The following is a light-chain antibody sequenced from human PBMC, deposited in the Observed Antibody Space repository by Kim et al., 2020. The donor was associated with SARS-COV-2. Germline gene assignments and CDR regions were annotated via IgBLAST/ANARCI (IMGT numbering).Light chain of an antibody. CDR3: QQYHSLPIT. CDR2: GAS. CDR1: QDISNY. J-gene: IGKJ5*01. Sequence: IQMTQSPPSLPASIGDRVTITCQASQDISNYFDWYQQKPGVAPRALIFGASNLATGVPSRFSGSGSGTNFTLRITSLQPEDIATYYCQQYHSLPITFGQGTPLEIK. V-gene: IGKV1-33*01.